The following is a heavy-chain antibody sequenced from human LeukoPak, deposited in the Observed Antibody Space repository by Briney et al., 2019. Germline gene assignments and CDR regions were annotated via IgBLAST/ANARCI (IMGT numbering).Heavy chain of an antibody. CDR1: GYTFTGYY. V-gene: IGHV1-2*06. D-gene: IGHD6-13*01. J-gene: IGHJ5*01. CDR2: INPNSGGT. CDR3: ARDGYSSNWYDY. Sequence: ASVNVSCKASGYTFTGYYMHWVRQAPGQGLEWMGRINPNSGGTNYAQKFQGRVTMTRDTSISTAYMELSRLRSDDTAVYYCARDGYSSNWYDYWGQGTLVTVSS.